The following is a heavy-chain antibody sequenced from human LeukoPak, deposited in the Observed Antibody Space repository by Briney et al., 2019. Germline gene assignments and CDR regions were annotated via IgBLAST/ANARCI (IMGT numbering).Heavy chain of an antibody. CDR1: GGSISSLF. D-gene: IGHD3-10*01. CDR3: ARGLGGSASYPDGFDI. V-gene: IGHV4-59*11. CDR2: IYYSGST. J-gene: IGHJ3*02. Sequence: PSETLSLTCTVSGGSISSLFWTWIRQPPGKGLEWIGHIYYSGSTNYNPSLRSRVTISVDTSKNQFSLKLSSVTAADTAVYYCARGLGGSASYPDGFDIWGRGTMVTVSS.